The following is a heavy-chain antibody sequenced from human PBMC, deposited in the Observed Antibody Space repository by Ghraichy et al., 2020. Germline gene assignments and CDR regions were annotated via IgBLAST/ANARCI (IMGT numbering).Heavy chain of an antibody. CDR2: ISHSSTYK. Sequence: LSLTCAASGFRFNDFYMSWFRQAPGKGLEWIAYISHSSTYKNYADSVKGRFTFSRDNFRDILYLQMDGLRAEDTAVYYCARDYFEDDSGHYWWWADFWGQGALVTVSS. CDR1: GFRFNDFY. D-gene: IGHD3-3*01. J-gene: IGHJ4*02. CDR3: ARDYFEDDSGHYWWWADF. V-gene: IGHV3-11*05.